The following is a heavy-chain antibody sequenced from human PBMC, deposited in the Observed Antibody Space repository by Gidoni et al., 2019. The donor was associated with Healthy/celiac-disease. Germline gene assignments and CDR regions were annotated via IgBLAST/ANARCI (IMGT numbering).Heavy chain of an antibody. D-gene: IGHD2-8*01. J-gene: IGHJ2*01. CDR2: INHSGST. Sequence: QVQLQQWGAGLLKPSETLSLNCAVYGGSFSGYYWSWIRQPPGKGLEWIGEINHSGSTNYNPSLKSRVTISVDTSKNQFSLKLSSVTAADTAVYYCARRGTKYWYFDLWGRGTLVTVSS. CDR1: GGSFSGYY. V-gene: IGHV4-34*01. CDR3: ARRGTKYWYFDL.